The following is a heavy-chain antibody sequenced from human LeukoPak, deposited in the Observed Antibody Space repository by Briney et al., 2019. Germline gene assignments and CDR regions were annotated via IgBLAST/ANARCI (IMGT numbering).Heavy chain of an antibody. V-gene: IGHV3-49*03. J-gene: IGHJ4*02. CDR2: IKSKVYGETI. Sequence: GRSLRLSCAASGFTFGDYAMGWFRQAPGKGLEWLSFIKSKVYGETIEYAASVKGRFTISRDDSKSIAYLHMNSLETEDTAIYFCSRASFGVVVNMYYFDYWGLGTLVTVSS. CDR1: GFTFGDYA. CDR3: SRASFGVVVNMYYFDY. D-gene: IGHD3-3*01.